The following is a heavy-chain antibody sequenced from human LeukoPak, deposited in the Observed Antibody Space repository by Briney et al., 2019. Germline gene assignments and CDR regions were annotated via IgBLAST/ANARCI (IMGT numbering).Heavy chain of an antibody. D-gene: IGHD2-15*01. J-gene: IGHJ4*02. Sequence: GVSLRLSCAASGFTFSDYYMSWIRQAPGKGLEWVSYISSSGSTIYYADSVYGRFTISRVNANNSLYLQMNSLRAEDTAVYYCARRYCSGGSCYSYFDYWGQGTLVTASS. CDR2: ISSSGSTI. V-gene: IGHV3-11*04. CDR1: GFTFSDYY. CDR3: ARRYCSGGSCYSYFDY.